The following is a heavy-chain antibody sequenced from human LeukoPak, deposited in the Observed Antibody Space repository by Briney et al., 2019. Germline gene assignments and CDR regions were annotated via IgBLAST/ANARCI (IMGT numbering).Heavy chain of an antibody. D-gene: IGHD2-2*01. CDR2: ISANNGNT. J-gene: IGHJ5*02. CDR3: ARVGVVVPSAWFDP. Sequence: ASVKVSCKAFGYNFGIFGISWVRQAPGQGLEWMGWISANNGNTKYAQSLQGRVTMTTDTSTSTAYMELRSLRSDDTAVYYCARVGVVVPSAWFDPWGQGTLVTVSS. CDR1: GYNFGIFG. V-gene: IGHV1-18*01.